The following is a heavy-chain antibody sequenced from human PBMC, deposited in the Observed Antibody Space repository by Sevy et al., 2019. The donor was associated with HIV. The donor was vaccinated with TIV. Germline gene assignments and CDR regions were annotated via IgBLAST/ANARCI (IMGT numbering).Heavy chain of an antibody. CDR3: ARDPSSGRYQEYFQH. D-gene: IGHD6-19*01. Sequence: GGSLRLSCAASGFTFSSYWMHWVRQAPGKGLVWVSRINSDGSSTSYADSVKGRFTIFRDNAKNTLYLQMNSLRAEDTAVYYCARDPSSGRYQEYFQHWGQGTLVTVSS. CDR2: INSDGSST. J-gene: IGHJ1*01. CDR1: GFTFSSYW. V-gene: IGHV3-74*01.